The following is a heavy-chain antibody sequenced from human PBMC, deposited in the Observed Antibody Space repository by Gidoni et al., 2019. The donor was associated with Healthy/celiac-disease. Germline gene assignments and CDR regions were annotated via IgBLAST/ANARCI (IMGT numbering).Heavy chain of an antibody. Sequence: EVQLVESGGGLVKPGGSLSLSCAASGFTFSSYSMNWVRQAPGKGLEWVSSISSSSSYIYYADSVKGRFTISRDNAKNSLYLQMSSLRAEDTAVYYCARGLGLTSRIANYSDYWGQGTLVTVSS. D-gene: IGHD3-3*01. CDR3: ARGLGLTSRIANYSDY. CDR1: GFTFSSYS. J-gene: IGHJ4*02. V-gene: IGHV3-21*01. CDR2: ISSSSSYI.